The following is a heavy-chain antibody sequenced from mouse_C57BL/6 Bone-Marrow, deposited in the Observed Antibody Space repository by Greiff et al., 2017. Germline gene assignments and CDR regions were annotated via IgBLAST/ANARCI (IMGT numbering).Heavy chain of an antibody. CDR3: TRGLWYLYYLDY. CDR1: GYTFTDYE. D-gene: IGHD2-1*01. J-gene: IGHJ2*01. CDR2: IDPETGGT. Sequence: VQLQQSGAELVRPGASVTLSCKASGYTFTDYEMHWVKQTPVHGLEWIGAIDPETGGTAYNQKFKGKAILTADKSSSTAYMELRSLTSEDSAVYYCTRGLWYLYYLDYWGQGTTLTVSS. V-gene: IGHV1-15*01.